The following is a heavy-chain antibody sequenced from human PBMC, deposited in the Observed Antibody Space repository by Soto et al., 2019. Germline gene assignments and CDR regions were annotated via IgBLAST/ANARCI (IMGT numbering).Heavy chain of an antibody. V-gene: IGHV3-33*01. CDR2: IWYDGSNK. D-gene: IGHD6-19*01. Sequence: QVQLVESGGGVVQPGRSLRLSCAASGFTFSSYGMHWVRQAPGKGLEWVAVIWYDGSNKYYADSVKGRFTISRDNSKNTLYLQMNSLRAEDTAVYYCARDIAVAGTDPLLDYWGQGTLVTVSS. J-gene: IGHJ4*02. CDR1: GFTFSSYG. CDR3: ARDIAVAGTDPLLDY.